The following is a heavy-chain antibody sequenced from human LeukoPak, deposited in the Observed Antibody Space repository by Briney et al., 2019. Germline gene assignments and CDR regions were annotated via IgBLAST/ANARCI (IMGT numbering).Heavy chain of an antibody. Sequence: ASVKVSCKASGYTFTSYYMHWARRAPGQGLEWMGIINPSGGSTSYAQKFQGRVTMTRDTSTSTVYMELSSLRSEDTAVYYCARASSGGRRIDYWGQGTPITVSS. V-gene: IGHV1-46*01. J-gene: IGHJ4*02. CDR1: GYTFTSYY. CDR3: ARASSGGRRIDY. CDR2: INPSGGST. D-gene: IGHD2-15*01.